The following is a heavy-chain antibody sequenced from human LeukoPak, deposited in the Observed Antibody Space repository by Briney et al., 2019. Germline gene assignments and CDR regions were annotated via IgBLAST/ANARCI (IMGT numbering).Heavy chain of an antibody. CDR2: IYYSGST. D-gene: IGHD3-22*01. J-gene: IGHJ4*02. CDR3: ARDLSSSYYRYYFDY. V-gene: IGHV4-30-4*08. CDR1: GGSISSGDYY. Sequence: SQTLSLTCTVSGGSISSGDYYWSWIRRPPGKGLEWIGYIYYSGSTYYNPSLRSRVTISVDTSKNQFSLKLSSVTAADTAVYYCARDLSSSYYRYYFDYWGQGTLVTVSS.